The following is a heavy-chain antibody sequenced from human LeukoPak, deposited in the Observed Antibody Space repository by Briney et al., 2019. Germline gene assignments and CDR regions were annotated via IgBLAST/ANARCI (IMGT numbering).Heavy chain of an antibody. CDR1: GFTFSSYG. J-gene: IGHJ4*02. CDR3: ARGSRDGYNY. V-gene: IGHV3-33*01. Sequence: GGSLRLSCAASGFTFSSYGMHWVRQAPGKGLERVAVIWYDGSNKYYADSVKGRFTISRDNAKNTLYLQMNSLRAEDTAVYYCARGSRDGYNYWGQGTLVTVSS. CDR2: IWYDGSNK. D-gene: IGHD5-24*01.